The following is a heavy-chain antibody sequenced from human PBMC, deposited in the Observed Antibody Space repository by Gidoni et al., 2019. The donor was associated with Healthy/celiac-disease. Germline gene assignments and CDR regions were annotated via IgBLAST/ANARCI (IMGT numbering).Heavy chain of an antibody. V-gene: IGHV3-15*07. CDR2: IKSKTDGGTT. Sequence: VQLVASGGGLVQTGGSLRLSCPASGFTFRNAWMNWVRQAPGKGLEWVGRIKSKTDGGTTDYAAPVKGRFTISRDDSKNTLYLQMNSLKTEDTAVYYCTTDFLWCGDRGAFDIWGQGTMVTVSS. J-gene: IGHJ3*02. CDR3: TTDFLWCGDRGAFDI. CDR1: GFTFRNAW. D-gene: IGHD3-10*01.